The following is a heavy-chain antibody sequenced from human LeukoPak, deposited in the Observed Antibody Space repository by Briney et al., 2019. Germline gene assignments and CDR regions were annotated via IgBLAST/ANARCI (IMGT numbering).Heavy chain of an antibody. Sequence: SETLSLTCTVSGASFSSSTHYWGWIRQPPGKGLEWMGSIYYSGSTYYNPSLKSRVTMSVDTSKNQFSLKLSSVTAADTAVYYCARHAGGISATGTRPFDYWGQGTLVTVSS. V-gene: IGHV4-39*01. CDR3: ARHAGGISATGTRPFDY. CDR2: IYYSGST. CDR1: GASFSSSTHY. J-gene: IGHJ4*02. D-gene: IGHD6-13*01.